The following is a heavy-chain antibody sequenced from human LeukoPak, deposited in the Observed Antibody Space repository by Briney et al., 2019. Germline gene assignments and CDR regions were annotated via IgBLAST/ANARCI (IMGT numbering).Heavy chain of an antibody. V-gene: IGHV4-59*12. CDR3: ARGGDYYGSGIPFDF. J-gene: IGHJ4*02. CDR1: GGSISSYY. Sequence: SETLSLTCTVSGGSISSYYWSWIRQPPGKGLEWIGYIYYSGSTNYNPSLKSRVTISVDTSKRHFSLNLNSVTAADTAVYYCARGGDYYGSGIPFDFWGQGTLVTVSS. D-gene: IGHD3-10*01. CDR2: IYYSGST.